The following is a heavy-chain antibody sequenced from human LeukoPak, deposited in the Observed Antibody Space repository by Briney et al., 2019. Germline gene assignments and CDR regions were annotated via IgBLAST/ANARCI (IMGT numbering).Heavy chain of an antibody. Sequence: GGSLRLSCTASGFTFSSYWMSWVRQAPGKGLEWVANIKQDGSEKYYVDSVKGRFTISRDNAKNSLYLQMNSLRAEDTAVYYCAKPPRVGYDSSGYFLNWGQGTPVTVSS. CDR3: AKPPRVGYDSSGYFLN. D-gene: IGHD3-22*01. V-gene: IGHV3-7*01. CDR2: IKQDGSEK. CDR1: GFTFSSYW. J-gene: IGHJ4*02.